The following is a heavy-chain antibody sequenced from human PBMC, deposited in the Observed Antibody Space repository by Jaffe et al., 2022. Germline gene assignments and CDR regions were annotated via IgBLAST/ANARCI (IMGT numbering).Heavy chain of an antibody. V-gene: IGHV1-3*01. CDR2: INAGNGNT. CDR3: ARDRDTVTMSSSRAEYFQF. D-gene: IGHD4-17*01. CDR1: GYTFSSYA. J-gene: IGHJ1*01. Sequence: QVHLVQSGTEVKKPGASVKVSCKASGYTFSSYAMHWVRQAPGQRLEWMGWINAGNGNTKYSQKFHGRVTITRDTSASTAYMELSSLRSEDTAVYYCARDRDTVTMSSSRAEYFQFWGQGTLVTVSS.